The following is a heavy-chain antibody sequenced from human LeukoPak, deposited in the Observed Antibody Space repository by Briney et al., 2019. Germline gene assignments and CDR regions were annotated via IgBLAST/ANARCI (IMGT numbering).Heavy chain of an antibody. CDR3: ARGKLGSSSWRSGFDP. CDR1: GFTVSSNY. D-gene: IGHD6-13*01. CDR2: IYGGGDT. V-gene: IGHV3-53*01. Sequence: GGSLRLSCAASGFTVSSNYMSWVRQAPGKGLEWVSVIYGGGDTNYADSVKGRFIISRENAKNSLYLQMNSLRAGDTAVYYCARGKLGSSSWRSGFDPWGQGTLVTVSS. J-gene: IGHJ5*02.